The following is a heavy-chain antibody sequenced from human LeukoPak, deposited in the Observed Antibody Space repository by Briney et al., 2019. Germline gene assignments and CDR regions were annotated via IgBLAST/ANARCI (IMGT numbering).Heavy chain of an antibody. CDR2: LYSGGST. J-gene: IGHJ4*02. V-gene: IGHV3-53*01. CDR1: GFTVRSNY. Sequence: PGGSLRLSCAVSGFTVRSNYMNWVRQAPGKGLEWISVLYSGGSTNYADSVKGRFTISRDDSKNTLYLQMNSLRAEDTAVYFCAREISAYWGLGTLVTVSS. CDR3: AREISAY. D-gene: IGHD3-3*01.